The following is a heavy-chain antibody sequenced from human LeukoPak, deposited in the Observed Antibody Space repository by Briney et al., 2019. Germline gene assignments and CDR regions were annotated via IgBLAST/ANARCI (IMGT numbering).Heavy chain of an antibody. V-gene: IGHV1-18*04. Sequence: ASVKVSCKASGYTFTGYYMHWVRQAPGQGLEWMGWISAYNGNTNYAQKLQGRVTMTTDTSTSTAYMELRSLRSDDTAVYYCAREGLLCYDYWGQGTLVTVSS. J-gene: IGHJ4*02. CDR2: ISAYNGNT. CDR3: AREGLLCYDY. CDR1: GYTFTGYY. D-gene: IGHD3-10*02.